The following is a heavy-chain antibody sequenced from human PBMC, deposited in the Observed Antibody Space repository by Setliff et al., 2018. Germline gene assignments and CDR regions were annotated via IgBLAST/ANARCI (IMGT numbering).Heavy chain of an antibody. Sequence: PSETLSLTCTVSGGSISSGNYYWGWIRQPPGKGLEWIGSIYYSGSTYYNPSLKSRVTISVDTSKNQFSLKLSSVTAADTAVYYCARDSYFWTWYAFDIWGQGTMVTVSS. CDR2: IYYSGST. CDR3: ARDSYFWTWYAFDI. CDR1: GGSISSGNYY. D-gene: IGHD3-3*01. J-gene: IGHJ3*02. V-gene: IGHV4-39*02.